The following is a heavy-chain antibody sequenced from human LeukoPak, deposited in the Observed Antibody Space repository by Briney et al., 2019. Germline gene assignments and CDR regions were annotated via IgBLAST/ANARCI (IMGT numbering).Heavy chain of an antibody. CDR3: ARGTSLRFGIHY. V-gene: IGHV4-59*01. CDR2: IYYTGST. J-gene: IGHJ4*02. Sequence: KTSETLSLTCTVSGGSISSYYWSWIRQPAGKGLEWIGYIYYTGSTNYNPSLKSRVTISVDTSKNHFSLRLSSVPAADTAVYYCARGTSLRFGIHYWSQGTLVTVSP. D-gene: IGHD3-16*02. CDR1: GGSISSYY.